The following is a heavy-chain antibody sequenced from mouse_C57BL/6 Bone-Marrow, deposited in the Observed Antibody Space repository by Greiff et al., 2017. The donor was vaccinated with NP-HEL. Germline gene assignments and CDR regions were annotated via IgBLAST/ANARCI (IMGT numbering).Heavy chain of an antibody. J-gene: IGHJ1*03. Sequence: QVESGGGLVQPGGSLSLSCAASGFTFTDYYMSWVRQPPGKALEWLGFIRNKANGYTTEYSASVKGRFTISRDNSQSILYLQMNALRAEDSATYYCASFYYGSKDWYFDVWGTGTTVTVSS. CDR2: IRNKANGYTT. V-gene: IGHV7-3*01. CDR3: ASFYYGSKDWYFDV. CDR1: GFTFTDYY. D-gene: IGHD1-1*01.